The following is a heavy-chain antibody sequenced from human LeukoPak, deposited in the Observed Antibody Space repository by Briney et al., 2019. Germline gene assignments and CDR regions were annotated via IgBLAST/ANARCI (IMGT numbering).Heavy chain of an antibody. J-gene: IGHJ4*02. CDR3: SYGSGSVLEY. CDR1: GQTFTGYY. CDR2: INPNSGGT. V-gene: IGHV1-2*02. Sequence: GASVKVSCKASGQTFTGYYIHWVRQAPGQGLEWMGWINPNSGGTNYAQKFQGRVTMTRDTSISTAYMDPSRLRSDDTAVYYCSYGSGSVLEYWGQGTLVTVSS. D-gene: IGHD3-10*01.